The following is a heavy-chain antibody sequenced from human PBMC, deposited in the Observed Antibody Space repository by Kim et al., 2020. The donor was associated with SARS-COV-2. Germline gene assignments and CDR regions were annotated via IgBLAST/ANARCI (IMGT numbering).Heavy chain of an antibody. Sequence: ASVKVSCKVSGYTLTELSMHWVRQAPGKGLEWMGGFDPEDGETIYAQKFQGRVTMTEDTSTDTAYMELSSLRSEDTAVYYCATAKSGRFGELLSYYYYGMDVWGQGTTVTVSS. CDR2: FDPEDGET. CDR3: ATAKSGRFGELLSYYYYGMDV. CDR1: GYTLTELS. J-gene: IGHJ6*02. D-gene: IGHD3-10*01. V-gene: IGHV1-24*01.